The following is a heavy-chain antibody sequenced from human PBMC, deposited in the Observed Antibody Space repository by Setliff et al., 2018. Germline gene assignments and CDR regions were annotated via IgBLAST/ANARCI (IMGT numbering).Heavy chain of an antibody. CDR2: ISRGGNTI. V-gene: IGHV3-11*04. CDR3: ARDQVYGSSWYYYYYGMDV. CDR1: GFTFSDYY. D-gene: IGHD6-13*01. Sequence: PGGSLRLSCAASGFTFSDYYMTWIRQAPGKGLEWVSYISRGGNTIYYADSVKGRFTISRDNARDSLFLQMNTLRAEDTAVYYCARDQVYGSSWYYYYYGMDVWGQGTTVTVSS. J-gene: IGHJ6*02.